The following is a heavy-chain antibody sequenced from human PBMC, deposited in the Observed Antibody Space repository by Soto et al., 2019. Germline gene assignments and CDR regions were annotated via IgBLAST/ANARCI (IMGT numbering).Heavy chain of an antibody. CDR2: FYNANTT. V-gene: IGHV3-66*01. Sequence: EVQLVESGGGVVQPGGSLRISCAASGFSVSRNFISWVRQAPGKGLEWVSVFYNANTTHYADSVKGRFTVSRDNSKNTLYFQMSSLRAEDTAVYYCARENGHAFDLWGQGTMVTVSS. CDR3: ARENGHAFDL. CDR1: GFSVSRNF. J-gene: IGHJ3*01. D-gene: IGHD2-8*01.